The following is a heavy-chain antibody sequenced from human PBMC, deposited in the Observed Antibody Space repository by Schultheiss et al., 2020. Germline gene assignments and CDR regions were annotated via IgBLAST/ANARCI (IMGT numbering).Heavy chain of an antibody. CDR3: TTEWLRHY. CDR2: IKSQTYGGTT. V-gene: IGHV3-15*07. J-gene: IGHJ4*02. CDR1: GLTFSNAW. D-gene: IGHD5-12*01. Sequence: GESLKISCAASGLTFSNAWMNWVRQAPGKGLEWVGRIKSQTYGGTTDYAAPVRGRFTISRDNSKNTLYLQMNSLKTEDTAVYYCTTEWLRHYWGQGTLVTGYS.